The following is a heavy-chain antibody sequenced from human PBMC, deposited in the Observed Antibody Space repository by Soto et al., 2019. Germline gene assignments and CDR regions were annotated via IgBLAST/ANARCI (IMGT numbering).Heavy chain of an antibody. V-gene: IGHV1-69*13. CDR3: ARSSSGYYGYFDY. CDR1: GGTLNNYL. CDR2: IIPISGTS. D-gene: IGHD3-22*01. J-gene: IGHJ4*02. Sequence: SVKVSCKASGGTLNNYLITWVRQAPGQGLEWMGEIIPISGTSNFAQKFQGRVTITAVESTSTASLKLSSVTAADTAVYYCARSSSGYYGYFDYWGQGTLVTVSS.